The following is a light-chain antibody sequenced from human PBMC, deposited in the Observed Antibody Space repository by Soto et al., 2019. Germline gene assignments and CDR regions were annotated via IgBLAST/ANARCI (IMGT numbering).Light chain of an antibody. V-gene: IGKV3-20*01. Sequence: EIVWTQSPGTLSLSPGERATLSCRASQSVTSSFLAWYQQKPGQAPRLLIYGTSSRASGVPDRFSGSGSGTDFSLTISRLEPEDFAVYHCQQYGSSPGTFGQGTKVDIK. CDR1: QSVTSSF. CDR3: QQYGSSPGT. CDR2: GTS. J-gene: IGKJ1*01.